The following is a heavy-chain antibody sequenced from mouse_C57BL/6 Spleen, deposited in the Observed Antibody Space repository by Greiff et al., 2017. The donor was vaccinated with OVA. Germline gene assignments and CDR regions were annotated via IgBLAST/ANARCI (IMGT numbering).Heavy chain of an antibody. CDR2: IYPGDGDT. CDR3: ARSGGSSLLAY. V-gene: IGHV1-82*01. J-gene: IGHJ3*01. CDR1: GYAFSSSW. D-gene: IGHD1-1*01. Sequence: QVHVKQSGPELVKPGASVKISCKASGYAFSSSWMNWVKQRPGKGLEWIGRIYPGDGDTNYNGKFKGKATLTADKSSSTAYMQLSSLSSEDSAVYFCARSGGSSLLAYWGQGTLVTVSA.